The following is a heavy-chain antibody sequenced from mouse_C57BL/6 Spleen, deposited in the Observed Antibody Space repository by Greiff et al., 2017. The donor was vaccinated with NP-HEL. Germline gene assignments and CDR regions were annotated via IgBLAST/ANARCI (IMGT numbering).Heavy chain of an antibody. Sequence: EVKLQESGPGMVKPSQSLSLTCTVTGYSITSGYDWHWIRHFPGNKLEWMGYISYSGSTNYNPSLKSRISITHDTSKNHFFLKLNSVTTEDTATYYCARGGHYYGSSYAMDYWGQGTSVTVSS. V-gene: IGHV3-1*01. CDR3: ARGGHYYGSSYAMDY. D-gene: IGHD1-1*01. CDR2: ISYSGST. CDR1: GYSITSGYD. J-gene: IGHJ4*01.